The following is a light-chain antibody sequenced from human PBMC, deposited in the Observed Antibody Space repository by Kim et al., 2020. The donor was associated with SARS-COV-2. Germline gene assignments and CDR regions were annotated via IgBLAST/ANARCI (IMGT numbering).Light chain of an antibody. CDR2: QDS. V-gene: IGLV3-1*01. CDR1: KLGDKY. J-gene: IGLJ3*02. Sequence: GAPGQTTSITCNGVKLGDKYGCWYQQKPGQSPVLVIYQDSKRPTGIPERFSGSNSGNTATLTISGTQAMDEADYYCQAWDSSTWVFGGGTQLTVL. CDR3: QAWDSSTWV.